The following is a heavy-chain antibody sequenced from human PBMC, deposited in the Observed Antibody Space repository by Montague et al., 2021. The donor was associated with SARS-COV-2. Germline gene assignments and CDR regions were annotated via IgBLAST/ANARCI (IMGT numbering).Heavy chain of an antibody. CDR2: FYYPGLT. CDR1: NGPFIFPLFS. CDR3: ARPRPGSPNNWFDT. D-gene: IGHD6-6*01. J-gene: IGHJ5*02. Sequence: SETLSLTCSFTNGPFIFPLFSSSWIPPSPGTALECLANFYYPGLTSYNPSLKSRVTLSVDPSTNQFFLKLASVTAADTAVYYCARPRPGSPNNWFDTWGQGKLVTVTS. V-gene: IGHV4-39*01.